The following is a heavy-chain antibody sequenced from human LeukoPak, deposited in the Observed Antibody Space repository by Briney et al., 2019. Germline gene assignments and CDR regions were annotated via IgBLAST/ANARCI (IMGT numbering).Heavy chain of an antibody. D-gene: IGHD6-13*01. CDR3: ASAGLVYSSGWYLETPFDY. Sequence: GGSLRLSCAASGFTFSSYSMNWVRQAPGKGREWVSSISSSSSYMYYADSVKGRFAISRDNAKNSLYLQMNSLRAEDTAVYYCASAGLVYSSGWYLETPFDYWGQGTLVTVSS. J-gene: IGHJ4*02. CDR1: GFTFSSYS. CDR2: ISSSSSYM. V-gene: IGHV3-21*01.